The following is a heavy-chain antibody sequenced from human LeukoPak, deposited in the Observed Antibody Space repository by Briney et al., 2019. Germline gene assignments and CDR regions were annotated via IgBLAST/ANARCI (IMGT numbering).Heavy chain of an antibody. D-gene: IGHD2-15*01. V-gene: IGHV4-59*02. CDR3: ASTSGYCSGGNCYSAFDY. J-gene: IGHJ4*02. CDR1: GGSVSTYY. CDR2: NYYSGST. Sequence: SETLSLTCTVSGGSVSTYYWNWLRQPPGKGLEWIGYNYYSGSTNYNPSLKSRLTISVDTSNNQFSLKLRSVTAADTAVYYCASTSGYCSGGNCYSAFDYWGQGTLVTVSS.